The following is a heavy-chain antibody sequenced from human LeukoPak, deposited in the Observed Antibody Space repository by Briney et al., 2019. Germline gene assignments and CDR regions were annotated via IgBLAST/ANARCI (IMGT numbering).Heavy chain of an antibody. V-gene: IGHV4-34*01. CDR2: INPSGRT. J-gene: IGHJ4*02. CDR1: SGSLSDKY. Sequence: KPSETLSLTFGVYSGSLSDKYCSWIRQPPGKGREWIGEINPSGRTNYNPSLKSRVTMSIDTSKNQFSLKLSSVTAADTAVYYCARLSGYHFDYWGQGALVTVSS. CDR3: ARLSGYHFDY. D-gene: IGHD5-12*01.